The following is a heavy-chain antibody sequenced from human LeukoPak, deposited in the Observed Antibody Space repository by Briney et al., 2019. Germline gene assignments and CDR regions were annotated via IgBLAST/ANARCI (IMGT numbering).Heavy chain of an antibody. CDR2: IIWNSGSI. CDR1: GFTFDDYA. Sequence: PGGSLRLSCAASGFTFDDYAMHWVRQAPGKGLEWDSGIIWNSGSIGYADSVKGRFTISRDNAKNSLYLQMNSLRAEDTALYYCARRWFGLDYWGQGTLVTVSS. V-gene: IGHV3-9*01. D-gene: IGHD3-10*01. J-gene: IGHJ4*02. CDR3: ARRWFGLDY.